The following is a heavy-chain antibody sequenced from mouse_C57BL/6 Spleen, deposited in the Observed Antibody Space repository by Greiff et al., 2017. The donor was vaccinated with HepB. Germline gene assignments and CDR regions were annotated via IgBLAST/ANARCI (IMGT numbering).Heavy chain of an antibody. D-gene: IGHD2-3*01. CDR1: GYAFSSSW. V-gene: IGHV1-82*01. CDR2: IYPGDGDT. Sequence: VQLQQSGPELVKPGASVKISCKASGYAFSSSWMNWVKQRPGKGLEWIGRIYPGDGDTNYNGKFKGKATLTADKSSSTAYMQLSSLTSEDSAVYFCARSHDGYSWYFDVWGTGTTVTVSS. J-gene: IGHJ1*03. CDR3: ARSHDGYSWYFDV.